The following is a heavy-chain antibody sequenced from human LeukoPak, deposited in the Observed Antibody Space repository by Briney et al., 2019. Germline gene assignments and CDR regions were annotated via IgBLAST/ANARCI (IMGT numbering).Heavy chain of an antibody. CDR2: IRYDGSNK. Sequence: GGSLRLSCAASGFTFSSYGMHWVRQAPGKGLEWVAFIRYDGSNKYYADSVKGRFTISRDNSENTLYLQMNSLRAEDTAVYYXXXXQSAMVRGAANDYWGQGTLVTVSS. V-gene: IGHV3-30*02. CDR3: XXXQSAMVRGAANDY. CDR1: GFTFSSYG. D-gene: IGHD3-10*01. J-gene: IGHJ4*02.